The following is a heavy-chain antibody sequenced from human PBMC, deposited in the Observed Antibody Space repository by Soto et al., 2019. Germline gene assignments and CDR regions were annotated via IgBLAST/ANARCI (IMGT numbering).Heavy chain of an antibody. CDR1: GGSISSGGYS. J-gene: IGHJ3*02. D-gene: IGHD5-18*01. CDR3: ARIDVDTSMDTVIAFDI. Sequence: LQLQESGSGLVKTSQTLSRTCAVSGGSISSGGYSWSWIRQPPGKGLEWIGSIFHSGNTYDNRSLNSRCTTSVDRSQNHFSFNLSSVSAADTAVYYWARIDVDTSMDTVIAFDIWGQGTMVTVS. CDR2: IFHSGNT. V-gene: IGHV4-30-2*01.